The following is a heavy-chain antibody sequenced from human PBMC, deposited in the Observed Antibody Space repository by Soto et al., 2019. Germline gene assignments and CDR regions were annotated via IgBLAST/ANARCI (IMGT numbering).Heavy chain of an antibody. CDR1: GYTFTSYG. V-gene: IGHV1-18*01. Sequence: QVQLVQSGAEVKKPGASVKVSCKASGYTFTSYGISWVRQAPGQGLERMGWISAYNGNTNYAQKLQGRVTMTTDTTTSTAYMELRRLRTDATAVYYWKRTENTMGPYYMDVWGKGNTVTVPS. CDR2: ISAYNGNT. J-gene: IGHJ6*03. D-gene: IGHD3-10*01. CDR3: KRTENTMGPYYMDV.